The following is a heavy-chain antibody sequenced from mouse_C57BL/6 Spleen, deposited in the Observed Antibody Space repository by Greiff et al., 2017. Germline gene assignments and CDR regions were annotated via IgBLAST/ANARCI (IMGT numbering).Heavy chain of an antibody. CDR3: TTWGITTGGWYFDV. CDR1: GFNIKDYY. D-gene: IGHD1-2*01. V-gene: IGHV14-1*01. CDR2: IDPEDGAT. Sequence: EVKLMESGAELVRPGASVKLSCTASGFNIKDYYMHWVKQRPEQGLEWIGRIDPEDGATEYAPKFQGKATMTADTSSNTAYLQLSSLTSEDTAVYYCTTWGITTGGWYFDVWGTGTTVTVSS. J-gene: IGHJ1*03.